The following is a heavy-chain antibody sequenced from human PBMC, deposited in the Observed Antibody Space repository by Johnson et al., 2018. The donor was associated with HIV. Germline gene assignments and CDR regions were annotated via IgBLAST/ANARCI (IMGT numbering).Heavy chain of an antibody. D-gene: IGHD4-17*01. J-gene: IGHJ3*02. V-gene: IGHV3-NL1*01. CDR1: GFTFNTYA. CDR2: INWNGGST. Sequence: QVQLVESGGGVVQPGGSLRLSCAASGFTFNTYAMSWVRRVPGKGLEWVCGINWNGGSTGYADSVRGRFTISRDNSKNTLYLQMNSLRAEDTAVHYCARGEDGVDAFDIWGQGTMVTVSS. CDR3: ARGEDGVDAFDI.